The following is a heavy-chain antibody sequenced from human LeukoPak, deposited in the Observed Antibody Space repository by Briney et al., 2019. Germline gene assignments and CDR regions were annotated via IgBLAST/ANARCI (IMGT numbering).Heavy chain of an antibody. CDR1: GYTFSSYG. D-gene: IGHD5-12*01. CDR3: ARDQGIYNHRIIDS. V-gene: IGHV1-18*01. Sequence: AALKVSCKASGYTFSSYGISWVRPAPGQGRAWMGWISAYNGNTNFAQEFQGRVTMTTDTSTSTASMELRSLRSDDTAVYYCARDQGIYNHRIIDSWGQGTLVTVSS. CDR2: ISAYNGNT. J-gene: IGHJ4*02.